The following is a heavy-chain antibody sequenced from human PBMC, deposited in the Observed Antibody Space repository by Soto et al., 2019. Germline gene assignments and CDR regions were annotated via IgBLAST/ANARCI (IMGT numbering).Heavy chain of an antibody. CDR1: GFTFSSYG. CDR3: ARDYDSSGYTRDYFDY. V-gene: IGHV3-33*01. Sequence: QVQLVEAGGGVVQPGRSLRLSCAASGFTFSSYGMHWVRQAPGKGLEWVAVIWYDGSNKYYADSVKGRFSISRDNSKNTLYLQMNSLRAEDTAVYYCARDYDSSGYTRDYFDYWGQGTLVTVSS. CDR2: IWYDGSNK. J-gene: IGHJ4*02. D-gene: IGHD3-22*01.